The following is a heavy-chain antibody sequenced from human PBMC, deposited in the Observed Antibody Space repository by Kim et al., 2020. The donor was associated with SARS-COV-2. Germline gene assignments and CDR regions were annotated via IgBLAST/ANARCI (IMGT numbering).Heavy chain of an antibody. CDR3: ARDRDIAVAGGLLDY. V-gene: IGHV1-3*01. Sequence: ASVKVSCKASGYTFTSYAMHWVRQAPGQRLEWMGWINAGNGNTKYSQKFQGRVTITRDTSASTAYMELSSLRSEDTAVYYCARDRDIAVAGGLLDYWGQGTLVTVSS. J-gene: IGHJ4*02. D-gene: IGHD6-19*01. CDR2: INAGNGNT. CDR1: GYTFTSYA.